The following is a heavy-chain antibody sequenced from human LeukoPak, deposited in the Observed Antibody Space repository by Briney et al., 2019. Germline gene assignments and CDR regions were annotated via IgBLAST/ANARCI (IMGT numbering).Heavy chain of an antibody. J-gene: IGHJ4*02. V-gene: IGHV3-23*01. CDR2: ISGSGGST. Sequence: GGSLRLSCVTSGFTFRSYAMSWVRQAPGKGLEWVSAISGSGGSTYYADAVKGRFTISRDNSRSTLYLQMNNLRAEDTAVYYCATPRGMAATGAVYWGQGTLVTVSS. D-gene: IGHD6-13*01. CDR3: ATPRGMAATGAVY. CDR1: GFTFRSYA.